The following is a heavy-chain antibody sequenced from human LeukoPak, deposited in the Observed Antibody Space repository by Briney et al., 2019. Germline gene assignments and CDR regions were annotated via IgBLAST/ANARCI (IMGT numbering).Heavy chain of an antibody. J-gene: IGHJ5*02. CDR1: GGSFSGYY. CDR3: AGNNYYDSSGPSP. D-gene: IGHD3-22*01. Sequence: PSETLSLTCAVYGGSFSGYYWSWIRQPPGKGLEWIEEINHSGSTNYNPSLKSRVTISVDTSKNQFSLKLSSVTAADTAVYYCAGNNYYDSSGPSPWGQGTLVTVSS. V-gene: IGHV4-34*01. CDR2: INHSGST.